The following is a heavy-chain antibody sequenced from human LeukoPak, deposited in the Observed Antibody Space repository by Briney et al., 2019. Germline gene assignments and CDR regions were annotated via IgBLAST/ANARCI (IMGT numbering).Heavy chain of an antibody. CDR3: ARTPGDYGDFYFDY. D-gene: IGHD4-17*01. CDR1: GGSISSSSYY. V-gene: IGHV4-39*01. CDR2: IYYSGST. J-gene: IGHJ4*02. Sequence: PSETLSLTCTVSGGSISSSSYYWGWIRQPPGKGLEWIGSIYYSGSTYYNPSLKSRVTISVDTSKNQFSLKLSSVTAADTAVYYCARTPGDYGDFYFDYWGQGTLVTVSS.